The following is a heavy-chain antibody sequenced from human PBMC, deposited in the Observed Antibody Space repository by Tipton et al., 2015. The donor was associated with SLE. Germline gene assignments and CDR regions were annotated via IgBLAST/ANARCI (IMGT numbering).Heavy chain of an antibody. J-gene: IGHJ4*02. V-gene: IGHV4-30-4*01. D-gene: IGHD3-10*01. CDR2: IYYSGST. Sequence: TLSLTCTVSGGSISSGDYYWSWIRQPPGKGLEWIGYIYYSGSTYYNPSLKSRVTISVDTSKNQFSLKLSSVTAADTAVYYCGRGSHYGSGSYDFDYWGQGTLVTVSS. CDR1: GGSISSGDYY. CDR3: GRGSHYGSGSYDFDY.